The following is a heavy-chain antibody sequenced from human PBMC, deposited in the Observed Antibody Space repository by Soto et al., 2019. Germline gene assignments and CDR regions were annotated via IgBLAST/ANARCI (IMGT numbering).Heavy chain of an antibody. J-gene: IGHJ1*01. CDR1: GFSFGIYA. D-gene: IGHD3-10*01. CDR3: ARWSYLDS. V-gene: IGHV3-23*01. CDR2: ISGNDGKT. Sequence: GGSLVLSCAACGFSFGIYALSWVRQAPGKGLEWVPTISGNDGKTFYADSVKGLFSISRDTSQSTLHLQMNSLRADDTAIYYCARWSYLDSWGQGTRVTVSS.